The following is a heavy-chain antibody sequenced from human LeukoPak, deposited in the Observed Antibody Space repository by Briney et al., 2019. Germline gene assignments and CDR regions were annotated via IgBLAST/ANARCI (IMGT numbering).Heavy chain of an antibody. V-gene: IGHV3-21*04. Sequence: GGALRLSCAASGFTFSSYSMNWVRQALGKGLEWVSSISTSSSYIDYADSVKGRCTISRDNAKNSLYLQMNSLRADDTAVYYCATRTSGHSPFDPWGQGTLVTVSS. J-gene: IGHJ5*02. CDR3: ATRTSGHSPFDP. CDR2: ISTSSSYI. CDR1: GFTFSSYS. D-gene: IGHD1-1*01.